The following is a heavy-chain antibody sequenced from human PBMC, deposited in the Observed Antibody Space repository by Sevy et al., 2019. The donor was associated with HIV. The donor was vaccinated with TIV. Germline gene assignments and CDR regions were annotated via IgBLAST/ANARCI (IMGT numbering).Heavy chain of an antibody. CDR1: GFTFSNFA. D-gene: IGHD3-10*01. Sequence: GGSLRLSCAASGFTFSNFAMSWVRQAPGKGLEWVSAISGTGDITYYADSVKGRFTISRDNSKNTLYLQMNSLGVGDTAIYYCARNRLPWFRDFLNWFDPWGQGTLVTVSS. CDR3: ARNRLPWFRDFLNWFDP. V-gene: IGHV3-23*01. CDR2: ISGTGDIT. J-gene: IGHJ5*02.